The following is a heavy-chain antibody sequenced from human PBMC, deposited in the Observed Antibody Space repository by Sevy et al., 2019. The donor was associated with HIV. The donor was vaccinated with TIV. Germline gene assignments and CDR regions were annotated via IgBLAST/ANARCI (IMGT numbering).Heavy chain of an antibody. Sequence: ASVKVSCKVSGYTFSTYRITWVRQAPGQGLEWMGWISPHNGETNYARKVQGRVTMITDTSTSTAYMELRSLRSDDTAVYYCARAYCSGGRCYSLAYWGQGTLVTVSS. CDR2: ISPHNGET. CDR1: GYTFSTYR. V-gene: IGHV1-18*01. J-gene: IGHJ4*02. CDR3: ARAYCSGGRCYSLAY. D-gene: IGHD2-15*01.